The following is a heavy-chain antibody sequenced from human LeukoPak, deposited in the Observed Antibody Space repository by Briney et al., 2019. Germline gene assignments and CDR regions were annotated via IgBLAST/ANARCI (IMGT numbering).Heavy chain of an antibody. CDR1: GFTFSNYW. CDR2: INSDGSST. D-gene: IGHD2-2*01. J-gene: IGHJ4*02. V-gene: IGHV3-74*01. Sequence: GGSLRLSCAGSGFTFSNYWMHWVRQAPGKGLVWVSRINSDGSSTTYADSVRGRFTISRDTAKNTLYLQVNSLRAEDTAVYFCARDCSTNSCQGIEAPNYWGQGTLVTVSS. CDR3: ARDCSTNSCQGIEAPNY.